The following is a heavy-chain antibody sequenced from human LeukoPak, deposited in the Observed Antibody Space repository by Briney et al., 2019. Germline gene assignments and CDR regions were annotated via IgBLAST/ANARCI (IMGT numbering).Heavy chain of an antibody. CDR1: GGSISSYY. D-gene: IGHD2-2*01. V-gene: IGHV4-59*01. CDR3: ARTRVYCSSTSCYPSHFDP. CDR2: IYYSGST. Sequence: SETLSLTCTVSGGSISSYYWSWIRQPPGKGLEWIGYIYYSGSTNYNPSLKSRVTISVDTSKNQFSLKLSSVTAADTAVYYCARTRVYCSSTSCYPSHFDPWGPGTLVTVSS. J-gene: IGHJ5*02.